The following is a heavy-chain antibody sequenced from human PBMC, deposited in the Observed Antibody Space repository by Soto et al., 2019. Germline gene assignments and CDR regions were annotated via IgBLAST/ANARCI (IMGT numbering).Heavy chain of an antibody. CDR3: AWIDLWFGELIAQDDY. D-gene: IGHD3-10*01. Sequence: GGSLRLSCAASGFTFSSYEMNWVRQAPGKGLEWVSYISSSGSTIYYADSVKGRFTISRDNAKNSLYLQMNSLRAEDTAVYYCAWIDLWFGELIAQDDYWGHGTLVTVSS. V-gene: IGHV3-48*03. J-gene: IGHJ4*01. CDR2: ISSSGSTI. CDR1: GFTFSSYE.